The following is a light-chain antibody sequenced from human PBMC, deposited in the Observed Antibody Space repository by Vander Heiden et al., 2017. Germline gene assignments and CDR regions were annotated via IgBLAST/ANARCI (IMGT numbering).Light chain of an antibody. V-gene: IGKV4-1*01. Sequence: DIVMTQSPDSLPVSLGERATINCKSSQSVLYSSNNKNYLAWYQQKPGQPPKLLIYWASTRESGVPDRFSGSGSGTDFTLTISSLQAEDVAVYYCQQYYSTPTFGQGTKVEIK. J-gene: IGKJ1*01. CDR1: QSVLYSSNNKNY. CDR3: QQYYSTPT. CDR2: WAS.